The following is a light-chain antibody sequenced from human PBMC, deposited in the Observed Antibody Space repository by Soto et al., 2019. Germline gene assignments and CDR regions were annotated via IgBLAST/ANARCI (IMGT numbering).Light chain of an antibody. CDR3: QSYDSILSGLI. CDR1: NSNIGAGFD. Sequence: QSVLTQPPSVSGAPGQRVTISCTGTNSNIGAGFDVHWYHQFAETPPKLLIFGTTNRPSGVPDRFSASKSGTSASLAITGLQAEDEADYYCQSYDSILSGLIFGEGTKLTVL. J-gene: IGLJ2*01. V-gene: IGLV1-40*01. CDR2: GTT.